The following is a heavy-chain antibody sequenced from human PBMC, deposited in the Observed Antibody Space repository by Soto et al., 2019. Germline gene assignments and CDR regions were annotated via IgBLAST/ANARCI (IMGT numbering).Heavy chain of an antibody. Sequence: QVQLVESGGGVVQPGRSLRLSCAASGFTFSSYGMHWVRQAPGKGLEWVAVIWYDGSNKYYADSVKGRFTISRDNSKNTLYLQMNSLRAEDTAVYYCARDQGYDDSSGPIYWGQGTLVTVSS. D-gene: IGHD3-22*01. CDR2: IWYDGSNK. CDR3: ARDQGYDDSSGPIY. CDR1: GFTFSSYG. V-gene: IGHV3-33*01. J-gene: IGHJ4*02.